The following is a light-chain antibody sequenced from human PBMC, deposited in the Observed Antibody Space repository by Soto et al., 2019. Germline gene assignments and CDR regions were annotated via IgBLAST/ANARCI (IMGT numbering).Light chain of an antibody. Sequence: ETGLSQSTGTLSLPQGESATHCCIASQSVSRNLAWHQQKPGQAPRILMYDTSTRATCVPARFSGSRSVTEFPLTFFSFQSEGFAVYYCPRSNTWPLTSCGGTKPDI. CDR2: DTS. CDR3: PRSNTWPLT. CDR1: QSVSRN. V-gene: IGKV3-15*01. J-gene: IGKJ4*01.